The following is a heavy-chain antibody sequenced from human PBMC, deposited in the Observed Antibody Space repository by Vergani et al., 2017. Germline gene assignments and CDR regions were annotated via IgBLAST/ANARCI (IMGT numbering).Heavy chain of an antibody. CDR1: GYIFKNYY. V-gene: IGHV1-46*02. J-gene: IGHJ4*02. D-gene: IGHD2-15*01. CDR3: AISIGYCTSGSCRPYYFDL. CDR2: VNFVTGAA. Sequence: QVQLVQSGAAVKKPGASAKVSCTASGYIFKNYYMHWLRLAPGQGFQWMGVVNFVTGAANSPQKFEGRITMTRDTSTATFYMDLSSLKYEDTAIYYCAISIGYCTSGSCRPYYFDLWGQGTLVTVSS.